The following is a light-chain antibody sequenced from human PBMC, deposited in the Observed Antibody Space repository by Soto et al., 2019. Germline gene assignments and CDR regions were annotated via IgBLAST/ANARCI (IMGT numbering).Light chain of an antibody. J-gene: IGKJ2*01. Sequence: EIVMTQSPATLSVSPGERATLSCRASQSVSSNFAWYQQKPGQGPRLLLYGASTRATGIPARFSGSGSGTDFTLTISSLQSEDFAVYYCQQSNNWPYTFGQGTKLEIK. CDR1: QSVSSN. CDR2: GAS. V-gene: IGKV3-15*01. CDR3: QQSNNWPYT.